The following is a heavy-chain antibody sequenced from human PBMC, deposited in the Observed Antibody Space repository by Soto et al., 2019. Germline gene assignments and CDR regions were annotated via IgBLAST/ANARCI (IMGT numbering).Heavy chain of an antibody. D-gene: IGHD1-1*01. CDR1: GFTFSNYG. J-gene: IGHJ4*02. CDR3: AKEGPITNWYFDY. Sequence: QVQLVESGGGVVQPGRSLRLSCAASGFTFSNYGMHWVRQAPGKGLEGVIVISYDGNVAYYADSVKGRFPISRDNSKNTLYLQMNSLRTEDTAMYYCAKEGPITNWYFDYWGQGTLVTVSS. V-gene: IGHV3-30*18. CDR2: ISYDGNVA.